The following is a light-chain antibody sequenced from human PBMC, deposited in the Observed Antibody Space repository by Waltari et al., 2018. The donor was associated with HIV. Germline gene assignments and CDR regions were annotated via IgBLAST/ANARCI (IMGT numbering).Light chain of an antibody. CDR3: SSYTRSISVI. V-gene: IGLV2-14*01. Sequence: QSALTQPASVSGSPGQSITITCTGTSDDVGGYNHVAWYQQKIDSPPKLIIAAVPHRPSGVSGRFSGSKSGNTASLTITGLRPDDEAVYFCSSYTRSISVIFGGGTRLIV. CDR1: SDDVGGYNH. J-gene: IGLJ2*01. CDR2: AVP.